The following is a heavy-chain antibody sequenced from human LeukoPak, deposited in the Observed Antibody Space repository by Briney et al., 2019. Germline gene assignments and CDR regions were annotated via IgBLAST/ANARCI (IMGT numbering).Heavy chain of an antibody. CDR3: ARDTGGGDFGYYFDY. Sequence: SETLPLTCTVSGGSISSGRYYWSWIRQHPGKGLEWIGYIYNSGSTYYNPSLKSRVTISADTSKNQFSLKLSSVTAADTAVYYCARDTGGGDFGYYFDYWGQGTLVTVSS. J-gene: IGHJ4*02. CDR1: GGSISSGRYY. CDR2: IYNSGST. V-gene: IGHV4-31*03. D-gene: IGHD2-21*01.